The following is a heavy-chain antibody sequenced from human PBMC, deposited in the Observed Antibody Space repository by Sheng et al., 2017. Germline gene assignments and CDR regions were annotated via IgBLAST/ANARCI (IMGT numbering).Heavy chain of an antibody. Sequence: EVQLVESGGGLVKPGGSLRLSCAASGFTFSSYSMNWVRQAPGKGLEWVSSISSSSSYIYYADSVKGRFTISRDNAKNSLYLQMNSLRAEDTAVYYCARGQIYYYDSSGYYRWGQGTLVTVSS. J-gene: IGHJ4*02. D-gene: IGHD3-22*01. V-gene: IGHV3-21*01. CDR2: ISSSSSYI. CDR1: GFTFSSYS. CDR3: ARGQIYYYDSSGYYR.